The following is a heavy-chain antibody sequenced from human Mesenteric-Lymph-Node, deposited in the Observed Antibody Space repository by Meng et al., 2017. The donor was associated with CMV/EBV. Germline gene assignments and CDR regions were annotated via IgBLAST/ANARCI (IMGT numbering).Heavy chain of an antibody. CDR3: AKGLWQSSWGRDYYYYGMDV. D-gene: IGHD2-21*01. CDR1: GSTFDDYA. J-gene: IGHJ6*02. V-gene: IGHV3-9*01. CDR2: ISWSSGSI. Sequence: GGSLRLSCAASGSTFDDYAMHWVRQAPGKGLEWVSGISWSSGSIGYADSVKGRFTISRDNAKNSLYLQMNSLRAEDTALYYCAKGLWQSSWGRDYYYYGMDVWGQGTTVTVSS.